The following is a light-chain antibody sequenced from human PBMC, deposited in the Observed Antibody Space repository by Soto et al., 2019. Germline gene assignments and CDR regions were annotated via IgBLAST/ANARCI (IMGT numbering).Light chain of an antibody. CDR2: GAS. V-gene: IGKV3-15*01. Sequence: EIVMTQSPATLSVSPGERATLSCRASQSVSSNLAWYQQKPGQAPRLLIYGASTRATGVPARFSGSGSGTEFTLTISSLQSEDFAVYYCQQYNNGPPFGYTFGQGTKLEIK. J-gene: IGKJ2*01. CDR1: QSVSSN. CDR3: QQYNNGPPFGYT.